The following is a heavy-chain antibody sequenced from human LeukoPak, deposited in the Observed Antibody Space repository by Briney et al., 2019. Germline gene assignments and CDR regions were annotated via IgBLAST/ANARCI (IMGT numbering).Heavy chain of an antibody. V-gene: IGHV3-53*01. Sequence: GGSLRLSCAASGFTVSSNYMSWVRQAPGKGLEWVSVIYSGGSTYYADSVKGRFTISRDNSKNTLYLQMNSLRAEDTAVYYCARVMGSHDYGDYGSFDYWGQGTLVTVSS. CDR3: ARVMGSHDYGDYGSFDY. J-gene: IGHJ4*02. CDR1: GFTVSSNY. D-gene: IGHD4-17*01. CDR2: IYSGGST.